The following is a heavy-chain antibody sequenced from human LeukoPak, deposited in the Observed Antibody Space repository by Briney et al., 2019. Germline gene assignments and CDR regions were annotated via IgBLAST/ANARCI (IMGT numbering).Heavy chain of an antibody. V-gene: IGHV3-21*01. CDR1: GFTFNTYW. J-gene: IGHJ4*02. Sequence: GGSLRLSCAASGFTFNTYWMNWVRQAPGKGLEWVSSISSSSSYIYYADSVKGRFTISRDNAKNSLYLQMNSLRAEDTAVYYCARGDSSSWYDFDYWGQGTLVTVSS. CDR3: ARGDSSSWYDFDY. CDR2: ISSSSSYI. D-gene: IGHD6-13*01.